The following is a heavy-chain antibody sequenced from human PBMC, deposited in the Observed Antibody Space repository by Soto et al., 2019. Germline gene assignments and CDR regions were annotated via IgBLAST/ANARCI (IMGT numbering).Heavy chain of an antibody. J-gene: IGHJ4*02. Sequence: PSETLSLTCAVYGGSFSGYYWSWIRQPPGKGLEWIGEINHSGSTNYNPSLKSRVTISVDTSKNQFSLKLSSVTAADTAVYYCARQHYYDSSGYYTGNWGQGTLVTVSS. CDR3: ARQHYYDSSGYYTGN. CDR1: GGSFSGYY. CDR2: INHSGST. D-gene: IGHD3-22*01. V-gene: IGHV4-34*01.